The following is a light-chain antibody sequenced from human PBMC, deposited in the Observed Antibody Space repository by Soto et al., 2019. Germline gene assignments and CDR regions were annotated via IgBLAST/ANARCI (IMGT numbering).Light chain of an antibody. CDR1: QSVPRH. Sequence: EILLAQSPASLSLSPGETATVSCRASQSVPRHLAWYQQRPGLAPRLLIYDSSSRATGIPDRFSGSGSGTDFTLTISSLEPEDFAVYYCQQTSNWPPEITFGQGTRLEIK. J-gene: IGKJ5*01. CDR2: DSS. V-gene: IGKV3-11*01. CDR3: QQTSNWPPEIT.